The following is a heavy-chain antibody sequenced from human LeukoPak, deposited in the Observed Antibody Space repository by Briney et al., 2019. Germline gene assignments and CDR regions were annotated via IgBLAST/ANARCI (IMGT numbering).Heavy chain of an antibody. Sequence: PSETLSLTCAVSGYSISSGYYWGWIRQPPGKGLEWIGSIYHSGSTYYNPSLKSRATISVDTSKNQFSLKLSSVTAADTAVYYCAMEVVPAAMWSLHWFDPWGQGTLVTVSS. V-gene: IGHV4-38-2*01. CDR3: AMEVVPAAMWSLHWFDP. CDR1: GYSISSGYY. CDR2: IYHSGST. J-gene: IGHJ5*02. D-gene: IGHD2-2*01.